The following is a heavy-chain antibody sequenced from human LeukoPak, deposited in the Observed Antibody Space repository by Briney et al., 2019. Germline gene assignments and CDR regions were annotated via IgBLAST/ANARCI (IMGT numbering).Heavy chain of an antibody. Sequence: GGSLRLSCAASGFTFNNYGMHWVRQAPGKGLEWLAFIWFDESNKFYAASVKGRFTISRDNSKNTLYLRMNSLRAEDTAVYYCARDCVYCTRATCSSHLPEPPSLDYWGQGTLVTVSS. CDR2: IWFDESNK. V-gene: IGHV3-33*01. D-gene: IGHD2-2*01. CDR3: ARDCVYCTRATCSSHLPEPPSLDY. CDR1: GFTFNNYG. J-gene: IGHJ4*02.